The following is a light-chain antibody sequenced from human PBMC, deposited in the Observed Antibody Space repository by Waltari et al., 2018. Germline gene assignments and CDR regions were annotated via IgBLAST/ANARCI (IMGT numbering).Light chain of an antibody. CDR2: KNN. J-gene: IGLJ2*01. V-gene: IGLV1-47*01. CDR3: GVWDDTLRFV. CDR1: GSNIGSNY. Sequence: QSVLTQPPSASGTPGPRVTISCSGSGSNIGSNYVYWYQHLPGMAPKLLVYKNNQRPSCGHDRFASSKSGTSASLAIRGLRSEYEADYYCGVWDDTLRFVFGGGTRLTVL.